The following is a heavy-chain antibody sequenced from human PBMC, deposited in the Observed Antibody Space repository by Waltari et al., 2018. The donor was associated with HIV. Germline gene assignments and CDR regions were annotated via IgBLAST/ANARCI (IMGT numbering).Heavy chain of an antibody. V-gene: IGHV3-30*18. J-gene: IGHJ4*02. D-gene: IGHD6-19*01. Sequence: VHLVESGGGVVPPGGALTLAGAAPGFTFHRYAMHWVRQAPGKGLEWVAVISYHGDDKYYADSVKGRFTISRDNSKNTLYLQMNSLRAEDTAVYYCAKGASGWSPGYWGQGTLVTVSS. CDR1: GFTFHRYA. CDR2: ISYHGDDK. CDR3: AKGASGWSPGY.